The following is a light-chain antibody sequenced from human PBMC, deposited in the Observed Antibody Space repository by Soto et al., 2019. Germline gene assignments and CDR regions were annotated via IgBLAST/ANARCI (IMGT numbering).Light chain of an antibody. CDR2: WAS. CDR1: QSVLYSSNNKNY. Sequence: DIVMTQSPDSLAVSLGERATINCKSSQSVLYSSNNKNYLAWYQQKLGQPPKLLIYWASTRESGVPDRFSGSGSGTDFTLTISSLQAEDVAVYYCKQYYSTPLTFGGGTKVEIK. CDR3: KQYYSTPLT. V-gene: IGKV4-1*01. J-gene: IGKJ4*01.